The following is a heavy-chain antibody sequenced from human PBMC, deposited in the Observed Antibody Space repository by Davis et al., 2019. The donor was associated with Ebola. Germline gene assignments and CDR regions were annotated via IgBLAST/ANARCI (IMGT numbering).Heavy chain of an antibody. CDR1: RYIFTTYA. D-gene: IGHD6-19*01. V-gene: IGHV1-3*01. CDR2: VHGGNVNT. Sequence: ASVKVSCKASRYIFTTYAMHWVRHAPGQRLEWMRWVHGGNVNTKYSQGFQGRVTITTDTSASTAYLDLSSLRSDDTAVFYWARATFGYNSGWYADYWGKGTLVTVSS. CDR3: ARATFGYNSGWYADY. J-gene: IGHJ4*02.